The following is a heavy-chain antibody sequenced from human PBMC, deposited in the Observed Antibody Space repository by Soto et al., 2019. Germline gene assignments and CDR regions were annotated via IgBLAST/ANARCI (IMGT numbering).Heavy chain of an antibody. CDR1: GFTFSSYS. Sequence: EVQLVESGGGLVKPGGSLRLSCAASGFTFSSYSMNWVRQAPGKGLEWVSSISSSSSYIYYADSVKGRFTISRDNAKNSLYLQMNSLYYCALAGSGSYSNVPDAFDIWGQGTMVTVSS. D-gene: IGHD3-10*01. CDR3: YSNVPDAFDI. CDR2: ISSSSSYI. J-gene: IGHJ3*02. V-gene: IGHV3-21*01.